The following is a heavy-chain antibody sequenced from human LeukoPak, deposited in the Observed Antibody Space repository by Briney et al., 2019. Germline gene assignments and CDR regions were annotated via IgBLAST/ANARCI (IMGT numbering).Heavy chain of an antibody. CDR2: INHSGST. J-gene: IGHJ5*02. CDR3: ARGRAYYYDSSGYLGHWFDP. V-gene: IGHV4-34*01. Sequence: SETLSLTCAVYGGSFSGYYWSWIRQPPGKGLEWIGEINHSGSTNYNPSLKSRVTISVDTSKNQFSLKLSSVTAADTAVYYCARGRAYYYDSSGYLGHWFDPWGQGTLVTVSS. CDR1: GGSFSGYY. D-gene: IGHD3-22*01.